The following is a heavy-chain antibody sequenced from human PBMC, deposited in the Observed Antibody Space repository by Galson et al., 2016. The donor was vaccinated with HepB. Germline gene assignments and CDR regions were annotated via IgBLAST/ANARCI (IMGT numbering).Heavy chain of an antibody. J-gene: IGHJ6*02. V-gene: IGHV3-7*05. Sequence: SYYWNWIRQPPGKGLEWVANINQGGSEENYVDSMKGRFTISRDNAKNSLFLQINSLRAEDAAVYYCARDLSFGGGSTWYDVMDVWGQGTTVTVSS. CDR2: INQGGSEE. CDR3: ARDLSFGGGSTWYDVMDV. CDR1: SYY. D-gene: IGHD3-10*01.